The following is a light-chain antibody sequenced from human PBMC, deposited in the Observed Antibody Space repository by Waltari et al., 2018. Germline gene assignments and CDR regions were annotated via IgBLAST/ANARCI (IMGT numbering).Light chain of an antibody. V-gene: IGLV7-46*01. Sequence: QAVVTQEPSLTVSPGGTVTLTCGSSTGTVTSGHYPYWFQQKPGQAPRTLIYNTTNKHSWTPARVSGSLLGGKAALTLSGAQPEDEAEYYCLLSYSGSRWVFGGGTRLTVL. CDR2: NTT. CDR3: LLSYSGSRWV. J-gene: IGLJ3*02. CDR1: TGTVTSGHY.